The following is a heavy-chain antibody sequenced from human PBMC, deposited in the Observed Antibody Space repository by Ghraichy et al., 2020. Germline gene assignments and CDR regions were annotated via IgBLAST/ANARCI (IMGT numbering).Heavy chain of an antibody. V-gene: IGHV4-4*02. D-gene: IGHD3-10*01. CDR1: GGSISNSNW. J-gene: IGHJ6*02. CDR3: ARDMRYYGSGTYLLHGMDV. CDR2: IYHTGST. Sequence: SETLSLTCTVSGGSISNSNWWRWVRQPPGKGLEWIGDIYHTGSTDFNPSLKSRVTISVDKSKNHFSLKVTSVTAADTAVYYCARDMRYYGSGTYLLHGMDVWGQGTTVTVSS.